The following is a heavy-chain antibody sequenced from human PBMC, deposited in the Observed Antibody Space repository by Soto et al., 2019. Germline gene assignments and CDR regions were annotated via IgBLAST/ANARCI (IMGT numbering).Heavy chain of an antibody. CDR1: GRSIFGSGFH. CDR3: ATRSGDYVGWFDP. Sequence: PSETMSLTCTVSGRSIFGSGFHWAWIRQPPGKGLEWIGSIYYSGTANYSPSLKSRLAIDVDTSKNQFSLRLSSVTAADTAVYYCATRSGDYVGWFDPWGQGTRVTVSS. D-gene: IGHD4-17*01. CDR2: IYYSGTA. V-gene: IGHV4-39*01. J-gene: IGHJ5*02.